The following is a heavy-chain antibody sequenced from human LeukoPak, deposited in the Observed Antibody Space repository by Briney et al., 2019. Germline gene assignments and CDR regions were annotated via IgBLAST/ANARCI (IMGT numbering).Heavy chain of an antibody. J-gene: IGHJ4*02. D-gene: IGHD3-22*01. CDR2: ISNDGGGT. CDR1: GFIFNNYG. V-gene: IGHV3-23*01. CDR3: AKGSSGYFFDL. Sequence: GGSLRLSCAASGFIFNNYGLVWVRQAPGKGLEWVSAISNDGGGTTYADFVKGRFSVSRDNSKNTLFLQLNSLRAEDTALYYCAKGSSGYFFDLWGQGTLVTVSS.